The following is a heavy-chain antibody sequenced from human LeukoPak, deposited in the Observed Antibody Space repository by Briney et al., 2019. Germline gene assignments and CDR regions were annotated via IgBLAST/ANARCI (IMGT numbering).Heavy chain of an antibody. CDR2: VTGSSSDT. V-gene: IGHV3-23*01. CDR1: AIYSSNYA. J-gene: IGHJ4*02. D-gene: IGHD2-2*01. Sequence: GGSLRLSCAASAIYSSNYAMTWGGQAPGKGVEGGLGVTGSSSDTYYADSVKGRFTISRDNSKNMLYLEMNSLRGEDTAIYCCEKDRSSSTSCSNYWGRGTLVTVSS. CDR3: EKDRSSSTSCSNY.